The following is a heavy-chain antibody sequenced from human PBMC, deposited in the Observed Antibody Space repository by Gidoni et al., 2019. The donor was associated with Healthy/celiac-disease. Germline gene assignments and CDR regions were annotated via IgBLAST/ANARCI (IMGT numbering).Heavy chain of an antibody. CDR3: AKVPMGIAAAGNDV. CDR1: GFTFSSYG. Sequence: QVQLVESGGGVVQPGRSLRLSCAASGFTFSSYGMHWVRQAPGKGLEWVAVISYDGSNKYYADSVKGRFTISRDNSKNTLYLQMNSLRAEDTAVYYCAKVPMGIAAAGNDVWGQGTTVTVSS. CDR2: ISYDGSNK. V-gene: IGHV3-30*18. D-gene: IGHD6-13*01. J-gene: IGHJ6*02.